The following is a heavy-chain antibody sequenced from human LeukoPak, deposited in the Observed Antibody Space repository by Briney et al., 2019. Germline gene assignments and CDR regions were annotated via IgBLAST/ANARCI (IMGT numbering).Heavy chain of an antibody. CDR1: GFTFSSYA. Sequence: GGSLRLSCAASGFTFSSYAMSWVRQAPGKGLEWVSAISGSAGTTYYADSMKGRFTISRDNSKNTLYLQMHSLRVEDTAIYYCAKDSVVVPAAADAFDIWGQGTMVTVSS. D-gene: IGHD2-2*01. CDR2: ISGSAGTT. CDR3: AKDSVVVPAAADAFDI. J-gene: IGHJ3*02. V-gene: IGHV3-23*01.